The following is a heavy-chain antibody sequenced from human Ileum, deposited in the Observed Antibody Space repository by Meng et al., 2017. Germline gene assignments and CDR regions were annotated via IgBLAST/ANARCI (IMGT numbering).Heavy chain of an antibody. V-gene: IGHV4-61*01. J-gene: IGHJ5*02. CDR1: GGSVSSGLYY. CDR2: IYYSGSI. Sequence: QGHVQESGPGLVRPSETLSLTCTVFGGSVSSGLYYWSWIRQPPGKGLEWIGYIYYSGSINYNPSLKSRVTISVDTSKNQFSLNLSSVTAADTAVYYCARDSGWFDRWGQGTLVTVSS. CDR3: ARDSGWFDR.